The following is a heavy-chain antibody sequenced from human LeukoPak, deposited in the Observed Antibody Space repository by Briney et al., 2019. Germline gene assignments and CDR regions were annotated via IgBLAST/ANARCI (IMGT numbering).Heavy chain of an antibody. CDR2: IYHNGNS. D-gene: IGHD4-17*01. CDR3: ARHLSAWGHPVDYGDYSTDYDYHMDV. J-gene: IGHJ6*03. V-gene: IGHV4-30-4*08. Sequence: PSQTLTLTCTVSGASISSGENYYWSWIRQTPGKGLEWIGYIYHNGNSYYNPSLKSRVTISVDTSKNQFSLRLTPVTAADTAVYYCARHLSAWGHPVDYGDYSTDYDYHMDVWGKGTTVTVSS. CDR1: GASISSGENYY.